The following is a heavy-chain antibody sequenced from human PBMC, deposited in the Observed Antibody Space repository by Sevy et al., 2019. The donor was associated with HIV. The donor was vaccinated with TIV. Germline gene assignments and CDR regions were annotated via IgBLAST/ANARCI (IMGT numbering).Heavy chain of an antibody. Sequence: ASVKVSCKASGYTFTSYGISWVRQAPGQGLEWMGWISAYNGNTNYAQKLQGRVTMTTDTSTSTAYMELRSLRSDEPAMYYCARSSGSYYFFDYWGQGTLVTVSS. V-gene: IGHV1-18*01. CDR2: ISAYNGNT. D-gene: IGHD1-26*01. CDR1: GYTFTSYG. J-gene: IGHJ4*02. CDR3: ARSSGSYYFFDY.